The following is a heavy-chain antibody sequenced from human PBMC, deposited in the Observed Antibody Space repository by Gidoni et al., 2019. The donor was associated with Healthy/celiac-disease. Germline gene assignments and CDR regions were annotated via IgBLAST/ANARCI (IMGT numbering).Heavy chain of an antibody. CDR3: ARRGGDYYDSSGYYPNWFDP. Sequence: EVQLVESGGGLVKPGGSLSLSCAASGFTFISYSMNWVRQAPGKGLEWVSSISSSSSYIYYADSVKGRFNISRDNAKNSLYLQMNSLRAEDTAVYYCARRGGDYYDSSGYYPNWFDPWGQGTLVTVSS. D-gene: IGHD3-22*01. CDR2: ISSSSSYI. J-gene: IGHJ5*02. V-gene: IGHV3-21*01. CDR1: GFTFISYS.